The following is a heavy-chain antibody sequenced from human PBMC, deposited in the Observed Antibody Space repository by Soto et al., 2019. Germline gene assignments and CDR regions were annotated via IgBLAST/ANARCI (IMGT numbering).Heavy chain of an antibody. CDR1: GGSISGSY. D-gene: IGHD6-19*01. Sequence: SETLSLTCSVSGGSISGSYWGWIRQSPGKGLEWLGYVYYTGSTNYSPSLRSRVSISVDTSKNESSLRLSSVTAADTAVYFCARSVAVPGAHIDYWGQGTQVTSPQ. CDR3: ARSVAVPGAHIDY. V-gene: IGHV4-59*01. CDR2: VYYTGST. J-gene: IGHJ4*02.